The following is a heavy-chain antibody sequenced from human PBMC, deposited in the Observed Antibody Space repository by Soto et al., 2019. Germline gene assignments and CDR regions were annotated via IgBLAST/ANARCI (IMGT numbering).Heavy chain of an antibody. V-gene: IGHV1-3*01. Sequence: ASVKVFCKASGYTFTRYTMNWVRQAPGQRLEWMGWINPDNGSTKSSQKFQDRVIITRDTPASTAYMDLSSLRSEDTAVYYCARGIATGQLDPWGQGTLVTVSS. CDR2: INPDNGST. D-gene: IGHD2-15*01. CDR1: GYTFTRYT. J-gene: IGHJ5*02. CDR3: ARGIATGQLDP.